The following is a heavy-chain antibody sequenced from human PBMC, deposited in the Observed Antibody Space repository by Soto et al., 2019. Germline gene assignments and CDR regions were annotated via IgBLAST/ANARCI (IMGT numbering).Heavy chain of an antibody. CDR2: ISASGERT. CDR1: GFTFSSYA. CDR3: ARTHLTCDY. V-gene: IGHV3-23*01. J-gene: IGHJ4*02. Sequence: EVQLLESGGGLEQPGGSLRLSCAASGFTFSSYAMSWVRQAPGKGLEWVSGISASGERTYYADSVRGRFTISRDNSKNTLYLKMNSLRVEDTAAYYCARTHLTCDYWGQGTLVTVSP.